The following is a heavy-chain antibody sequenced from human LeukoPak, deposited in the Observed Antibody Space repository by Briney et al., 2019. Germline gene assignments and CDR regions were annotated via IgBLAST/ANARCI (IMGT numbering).Heavy chain of an antibody. J-gene: IGHJ6*02. CDR3: VKFYYYGSGSYDR. Sequence: PGGSLRLSCSASGFIFSTYAMHWVRQAPGKGLEYVSAISSNGDRTYYADAVKGRFTIPRDNSKNTVYLQMSSLRAEDTAVYYCVKFYYYGSGSYDRWGQGTTVTVSS. V-gene: IGHV3-64D*06. D-gene: IGHD3-10*01. CDR1: GFIFSTYA. CDR2: ISSNGDRT.